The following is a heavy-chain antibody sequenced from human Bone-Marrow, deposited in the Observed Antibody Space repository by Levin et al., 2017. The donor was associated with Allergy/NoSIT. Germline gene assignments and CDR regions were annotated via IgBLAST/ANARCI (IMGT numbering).Heavy chain of an antibody. Sequence: SETLSLTCAVSGGSISSSNWWNWVRPSPGGGLGWIGKIYHSGSTNYNPSLKNRIFISVDKSRNQFSLRLNSVTAADTALYYCARRNSSWVVFAFDMWGQGTLVTVSS. D-gene: IGHD2-8*02. V-gene: IGHV4-4*02. CDR1: GGSISSSNW. CDR3: ARRNSSWVVFAFDM. CDR2: IYHSGST. J-gene: IGHJ3*02.